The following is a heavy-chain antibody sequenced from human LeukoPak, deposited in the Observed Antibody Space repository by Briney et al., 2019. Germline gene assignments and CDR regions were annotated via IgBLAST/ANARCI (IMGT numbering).Heavy chain of an antibody. Sequence: SETLSLTCTVSGGSIGSGDYYWSWFRQPPGKGLEWIGFIYYRGNTYYNPSLKSRVTISIDTVRDQFSLRLSSVTAADTAVYYCARVAAHWFDPWGQGTLVTVSS. V-gene: IGHV4-30-4*01. CDR1: GGSIGSGDYY. D-gene: IGHD6-25*01. CDR3: ARVAAHWFDP. CDR2: IYYRGNT. J-gene: IGHJ5*02.